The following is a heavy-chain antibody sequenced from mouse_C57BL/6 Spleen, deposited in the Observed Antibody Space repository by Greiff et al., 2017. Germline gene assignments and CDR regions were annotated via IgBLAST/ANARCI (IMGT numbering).Heavy chain of an antibody. J-gene: IGHJ4*01. CDR3: AREGKYAMDY. CDR1: GYAFSSYW. CDR2: IYPGDGDT. Sequence: QVQLKESGAELVKPGASVKISCKASGYAFSSYWMNWVKQRPGKGLEWIGQIYPGDGDTNYNGKFKGKATLTADKSSSTAYMQLSSLTSEDSAVYFCAREGKYAMDYWGQGTSVTVSS. D-gene: IGHD2-1*01. V-gene: IGHV1-80*01.